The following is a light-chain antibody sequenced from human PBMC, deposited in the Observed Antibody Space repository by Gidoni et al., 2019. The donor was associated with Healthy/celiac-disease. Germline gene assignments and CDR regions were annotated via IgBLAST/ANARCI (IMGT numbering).Light chain of an antibody. V-gene: IGKV1-5*01. CDR3: LQYNAYSGCT. CDR2: DAS. CDR1: QSISSW. Sequence: DIQMTQSPSTLSASVGDRVTITCRASQSISSWLAWYQQKPGKAPNLLIYDASSLEGWVPSRFSGSGSGTEFTLTINSLQPDDFATYYCLQYNAYSGCTFGQGTKLEIK. J-gene: IGKJ2*02.